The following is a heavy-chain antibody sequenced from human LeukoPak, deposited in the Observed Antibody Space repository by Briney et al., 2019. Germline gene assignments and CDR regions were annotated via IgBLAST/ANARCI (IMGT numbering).Heavy chain of an antibody. J-gene: IGHJ5*02. Sequence: PSETLSLTCAVYGGSFSGYYWSWIRQPPGKGLEWIGEINHSGSTNYNPSLKRRVTISVDTSKNQFSLKLSSVTAADTAVYYCASLVVVVAATGWFDPWGQGTLVTVSS. CDR1: GGSFSGYY. V-gene: IGHV4-34*01. CDR2: INHSGST. CDR3: ASLVVVVAATGWFDP. D-gene: IGHD2-15*01.